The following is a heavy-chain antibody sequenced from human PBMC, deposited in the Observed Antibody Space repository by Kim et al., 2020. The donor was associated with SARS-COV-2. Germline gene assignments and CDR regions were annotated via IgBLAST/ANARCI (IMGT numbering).Heavy chain of an antibody. D-gene: IGHD3-10*01. Sequence: SETLSLTCAVYGGSFSGYYWSWIRQPPGKGLEWIGEINHSGRTNYNPSLKSRVTISVDTSKNQFSLKLTSVTAADTAVYFCARRLSNTSGWGSHYCDLWGQGILVTVCS. CDR3: ARRLSNTSGWGSHYCDL. V-gene: IGHV4-34*01. CDR2: INHSGRT. CDR1: GGSFSGYY. J-gene: IGHJ4*02.